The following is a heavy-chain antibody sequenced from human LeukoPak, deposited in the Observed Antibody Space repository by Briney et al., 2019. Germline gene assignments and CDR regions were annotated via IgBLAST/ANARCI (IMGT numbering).Heavy chain of an antibody. CDR2: MNPNSGNT. CDR1: GYTFTSYD. V-gene: IGHV1-8*01. CDR3: ARAGRSVVPAAIIVVRSSQRCYYYYMDV. J-gene: IGHJ6*03. D-gene: IGHD2-2*01. Sequence: GASVKVSCKASGYTFTSYDINWVRQATGQGLEWMGWMNPNSGNTGYAQKFQGRVTMTRNTSISTAYTELNSLRSEDTAVYYCARAGRSVVPAAIIVVRSSQRCYYYYMDVWGKGTTVTVSS.